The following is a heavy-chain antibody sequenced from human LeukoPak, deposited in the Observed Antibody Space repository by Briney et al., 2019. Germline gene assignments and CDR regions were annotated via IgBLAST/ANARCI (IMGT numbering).Heavy chain of an antibody. CDR3: ARVAGWHWFDP. V-gene: IGHV3-23*01. CDR1: GFIFGSYS. Sequence: GGSLRLSCAGSGFIFGSYSMNWVRQAPGKGLEWVSAISGSGGSTYYGDSVKGRFTISRDNSRNTVYLQMNNMRVDDTAVYYCARVAGWHWFDPWGQGTLVTVSS. CDR2: ISGSGGST. D-gene: IGHD6-19*01. J-gene: IGHJ5*02.